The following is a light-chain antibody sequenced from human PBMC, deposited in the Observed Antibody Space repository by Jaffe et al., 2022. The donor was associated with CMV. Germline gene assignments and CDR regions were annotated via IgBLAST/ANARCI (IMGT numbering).Light chain of an antibody. V-gene: IGKV3-20*01. CDR3: QQYDNSNIPGTTQIT. CDR2: RAS. J-gene: IGKJ5*01. CDR1: QTVSSRY. Sequence: EIVLTQSPGTLSLSPGETATLSCRASQTVSSRYVAWHQQKPGQAPRLLIFRASRRATGIPDRFSGSGSETDFTLTISRLEPEDFAVYYCQQYDNSNIPGTTQITFGQGTRL.